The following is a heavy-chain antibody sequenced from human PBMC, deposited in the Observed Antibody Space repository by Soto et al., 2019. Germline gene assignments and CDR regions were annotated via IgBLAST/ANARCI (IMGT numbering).Heavy chain of an antibody. Sequence: EVQLLESGGGLVQPGGSLRLSCAASGFTFSSYAMSWVRQAPGKGLEWVSAISGSGGSTYYADSVKGRFTISRDNSKNTLDLQMNSLRAEDTAGYYCAKVKSGWDPFDYWGQGTLVTVSS. CDR3: AKVKSGWDPFDY. CDR1: GFTFSSYA. V-gene: IGHV3-23*01. CDR2: ISGSGGST. D-gene: IGHD6-19*01. J-gene: IGHJ4*02.